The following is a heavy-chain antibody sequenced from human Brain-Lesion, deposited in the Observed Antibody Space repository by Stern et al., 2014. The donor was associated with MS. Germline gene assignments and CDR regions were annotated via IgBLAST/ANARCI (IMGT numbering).Heavy chain of an antibody. J-gene: IGHJ6*02. CDR2: IFNRGSP. V-gene: IGHV4-61*02. D-gene: IGHD2-2*01. CDR3: ARGRVVPGFQYYATDV. Sequence: VQLVESGPGLVKPSQTLSLSCTVSGGSISSGGYYWSWIRQPAGKGLEWIGRIFNRGSPSYTPSLKSRVTISIDTSKNQFSRRLNSMTAADTAVYYCARGRVVPGFQYYATDVWGQGTTVIVSS. CDR1: GGSISSGGYY.